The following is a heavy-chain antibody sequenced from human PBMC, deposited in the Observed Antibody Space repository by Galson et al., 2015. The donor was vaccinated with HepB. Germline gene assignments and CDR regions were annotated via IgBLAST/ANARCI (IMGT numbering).Heavy chain of an antibody. D-gene: IGHD6-13*01. CDR2: INPNSGGT. CDR1: GSTFTGYY. V-gene: IGHV1-2*02. J-gene: IGHJ5*02. Sequence: QSGAEVKKPGASVKVSCKASGSTFTGYYMHWVRQAPGQGLEWMGWINPNSGGTNYAQKFQGRVTMTRDTSISTAYMELSRLRSDDTAVYYCARDLSSWYVQQNWFDPWGQGTLVTVSS. CDR3: ARDLSSWYVQQNWFDP.